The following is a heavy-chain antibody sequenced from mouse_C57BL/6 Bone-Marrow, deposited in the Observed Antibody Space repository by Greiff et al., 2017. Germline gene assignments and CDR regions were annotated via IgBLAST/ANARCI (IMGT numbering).Heavy chain of an antibody. CDR1: GFTFSDYY. J-gene: IGHJ3*01. Sequence: EVHLVESGGGLVQPGGSLKLSCAASGFTFSDYYMYWVRQTPEKRLEWVAYISNGGGSTYYPDTVKGRFTISRDNAKNTLCLEKSRLKSEDTAMYYCARHGGYYSNFWFAYWGQGTLVTVSA. V-gene: IGHV5-12*01. D-gene: IGHD2-5*01. CDR2: ISNGGGST. CDR3: ARHGGYYSNFWFAY.